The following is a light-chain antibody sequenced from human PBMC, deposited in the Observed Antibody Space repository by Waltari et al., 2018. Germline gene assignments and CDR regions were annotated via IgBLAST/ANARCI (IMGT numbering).Light chain of an antibody. CDR2: EGS. CDR3: CSYAGSSTFDVV. CDR1: SSDVGRYKL. J-gene: IGLJ2*01. V-gene: IGLV2-23*03. Sequence: QSALTQPASVSGSPGQSITISCTGTSSDVGRYKLVSWYQPHPGKAPKLMIYEGSKRPSGVSNRFSGSKSGNTASLTISGLQAEDEADYYCCSYAGSSTFDVVFGGGTKLTVL.